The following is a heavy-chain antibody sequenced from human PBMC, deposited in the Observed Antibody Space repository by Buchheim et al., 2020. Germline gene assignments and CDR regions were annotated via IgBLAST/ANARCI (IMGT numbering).Heavy chain of an antibody. Sequence: EVQLVESGGGLVQPGGSLRLSCVASGFTFSSYWMSWVRQAPGKGLQWVANIKQDGSDKNYVDSVKGRFTISRDNAKKSLYVQMNSLRAEDTAVYYCARDPSDGWGSTFDYWGQGTL. CDR2: IKQDGSDK. CDR1: GFTFSSYW. V-gene: IGHV3-7*01. J-gene: IGHJ4*02. CDR3: ARDPSDGWGSTFDY. D-gene: IGHD5-24*01.